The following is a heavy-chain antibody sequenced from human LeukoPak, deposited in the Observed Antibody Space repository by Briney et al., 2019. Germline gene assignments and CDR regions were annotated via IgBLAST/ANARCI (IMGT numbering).Heavy chain of an antibody. CDR1: GNYW. J-gene: IGHJ4*02. CDR2: INSDGSWT. D-gene: IGHD2/OR15-2a*01. Sequence: GGSLRLSCAASGNYWMHWVRQAPGKGLVWVSHINSDGSWTSYADSVKGRFTISKDNAKNTVYLQMNSLRAEDTAVYHCVSFYVIYWGRGTLVTVSS. V-gene: IGHV3-74*01. CDR3: VSFYVIY.